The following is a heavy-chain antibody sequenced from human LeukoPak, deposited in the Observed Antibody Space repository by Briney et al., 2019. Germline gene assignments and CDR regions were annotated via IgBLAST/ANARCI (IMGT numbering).Heavy chain of an antibody. V-gene: IGHV3-9*01. CDR2: ISWNSGSI. D-gene: IGHD6-13*01. CDR1: GFTFDDHA. J-gene: IGHJ4*02. Sequence: GGSLRLSCAASGFTFDDHAMHWVRQAPGKGLEWVSGISWNSGSIGYADSVKGRFTISRDNAKNSLYLQMNSLRAEDTALYYCAKGIAAAGTNTDLDYWGQGTLVTVSS. CDR3: AKGIAAAGTNTDLDY.